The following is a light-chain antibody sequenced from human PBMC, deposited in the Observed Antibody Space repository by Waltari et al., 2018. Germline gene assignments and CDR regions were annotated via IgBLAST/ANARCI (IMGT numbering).Light chain of an antibody. Sequence: EIVLTQSPGTLSLSPGERATLSCRASQSVSSSYLAWYQQKPGQAPRLLIDGASSRATGIPDRFSGSGSGTDFTLTISRLEPEDFAVYYCQQYGSSPNTFGQGTKVEI. CDR3: QQYGSSPNT. V-gene: IGKV3-20*01. CDR1: QSVSSSY. CDR2: GAS. J-gene: IGKJ2*01.